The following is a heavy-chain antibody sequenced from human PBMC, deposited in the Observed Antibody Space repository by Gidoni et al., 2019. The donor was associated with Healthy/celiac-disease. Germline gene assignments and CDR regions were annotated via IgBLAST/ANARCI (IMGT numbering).Heavy chain of an antibody. Sequence: EVQLVVPGGGLVQPGRSLILSCTASGFPFGDYAMSWVRQAPGKWLEWVGFIRSKAYGGTTEYAASVKGRFTISRDDSKSIAYLQMNSLKTEDTAVYYCTRDLIVATAWYYGMDVWGQGTTVTVSS. CDR3: TRDLIVATAWYYGMDV. CDR1: GFPFGDYA. V-gene: IGHV3-49*04. CDR2: IRSKAYGGTT. J-gene: IGHJ6*02. D-gene: IGHD5-12*01.